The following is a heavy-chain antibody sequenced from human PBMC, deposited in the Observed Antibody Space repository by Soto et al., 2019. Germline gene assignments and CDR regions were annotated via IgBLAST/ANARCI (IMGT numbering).Heavy chain of an antibody. CDR3: ARVVSHGGGWFDP. Sequence: QVQLVQSGAEVREPGASVKVSCKASGYSFTSLDINWVRQTTGQGLEWMGWMQPSSGRTGYAQKFQGRVTMTRDTSINTAYMELSSLRSEDTAVYYCARVVSHGGGWFDPWGQGTLVTVSS. D-gene: IGHD3-10*01. V-gene: IGHV1-8*01. CDR1: GYSFTSLD. CDR2: MQPSSGRT. J-gene: IGHJ5*02.